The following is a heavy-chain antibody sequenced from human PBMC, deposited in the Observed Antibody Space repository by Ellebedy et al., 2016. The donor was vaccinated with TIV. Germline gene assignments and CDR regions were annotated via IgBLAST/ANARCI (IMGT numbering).Heavy chain of an antibody. CDR2: TSDDGSQK. CDR3: ARDVGGIYYYGMDV. Sequence: PGGSLRLSCAASGFIFSTYGLHWVRYAPGKGLGSAAVTSDDGSQKYYADSVKGRFTISRDNSKNTVFLQMNSLRAEDTSVYYCARDVGGIYYYGMDVWGQGTTVTVSS. V-gene: IGHV3-30*03. CDR1: GFIFSTYG. D-gene: IGHD1-26*01. J-gene: IGHJ6*02.